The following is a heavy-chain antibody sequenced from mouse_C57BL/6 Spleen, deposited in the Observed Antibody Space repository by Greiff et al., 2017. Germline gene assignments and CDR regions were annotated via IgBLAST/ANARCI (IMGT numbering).Heavy chain of an antibody. CDR2: ILPGSGST. D-gene: IGHD1-1*01. CDR3: ARGRITTVVARYWYFDV. Sequence: QVQLKESGAELMKPGASVKLSCKATGYTFTGYWIEWVKQRPGHGLEWIGEILPGSGSTNYNEKFKGKATFTADTSSNPAYMQLSSLTTEDSAIYYCARGRITTVVARYWYFDVWGTGTTVPVSS. CDR1: GYTFTGYW. V-gene: IGHV1-9*01. J-gene: IGHJ1*03.